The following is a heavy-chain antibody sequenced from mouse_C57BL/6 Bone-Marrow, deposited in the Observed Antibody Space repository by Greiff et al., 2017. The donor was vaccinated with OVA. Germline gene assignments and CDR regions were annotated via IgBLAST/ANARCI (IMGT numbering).Heavy chain of an antibody. J-gene: IGHJ3*01. V-gene: IGHV14-2*01. CDR1: GFTFTGYY. CDR2: IDPADGDT. CDR3: AREDLLQRSLAY. Sequence: VQLQQSGAELVKPGASVKVSCTASGFTFTGYYMHWVKQRTEQGLEWIGRIDPADGDTKYAPKFKGKATITAATSSNTAYLQLSSLTSEDSAVYDGAREDLLQRSLAYWGQGTLVTVSA. D-gene: IGHD1-1*01.